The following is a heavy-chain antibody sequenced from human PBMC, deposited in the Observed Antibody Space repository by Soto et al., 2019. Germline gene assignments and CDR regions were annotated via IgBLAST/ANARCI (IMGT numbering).Heavy chain of an antibody. CDR1: GGSISISSYY. CDR3: KDEVTAKSHNIVVVVDATEDDEGMEV. V-gene: IGHV4-39*01. J-gene: IGHJ6*02. Sequence: SETLSPTCTVPGGSISISSYYWGWIRQPPGKGLEWIGSIYYSGSTYYNPSLKSRVTISVDTSKKQFSLKLSSVTAAETAVYYGKDEVTAKSHNIVVVVDATEDDEGMEVCGQGTTATLSS. D-gene: IGHD2-15*01. CDR2: IYYSGST.